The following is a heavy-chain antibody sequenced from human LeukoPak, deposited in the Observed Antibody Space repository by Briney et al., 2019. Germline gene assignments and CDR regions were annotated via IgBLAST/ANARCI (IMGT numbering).Heavy chain of an antibody. D-gene: IGHD1-7*01. CDR1: GFTFSSYW. J-gene: IGHJ4*02. Sequence: RPGGSLRLSCAASGFTFSSYWMHWVRQAPGKGLVSVSRIDSDGAITRYADSVQGRFTISRDNAKNTVYLQMNNLRAEDTAVYYCARVRGTIDYWGQGTLVTVSS. V-gene: IGHV3-74*01. CDR3: ARVRGTIDY. CDR2: IDSDGAIT.